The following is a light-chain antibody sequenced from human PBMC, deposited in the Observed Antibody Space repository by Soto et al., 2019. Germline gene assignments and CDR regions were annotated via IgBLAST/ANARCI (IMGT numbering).Light chain of an antibody. CDR1: QNINSW. CDR3: QQFHIFSRT. Sequence: IQMTNYPSTLSASVVDRVPITCRASQNINSWLAWYQQKPGKAPNLLIYDASTLESGVPSRFSGSGSGTEFTLTISSLQPEDFATYYCQQFHIFSRTFGQGTEVDI. J-gene: IGKJ1*01. CDR2: DAS. V-gene: IGKV1-5*01.